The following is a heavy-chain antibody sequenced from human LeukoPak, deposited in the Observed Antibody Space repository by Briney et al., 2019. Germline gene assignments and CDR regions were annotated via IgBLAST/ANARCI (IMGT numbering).Heavy chain of an antibody. CDR3: AKGGTMIVVVSLFDY. D-gene: IGHD3-22*01. CDR1: GFTFSSYW. Sequence: GGSLRLSCAASGFTFSSYWMSWVRQAPGKGLEWVSAISGSGGSTYYADSVKGRFTISRDNSKNTLYLQMNSLRAEDTAVYYCAKGGTMIVVVSLFDYWGQGTLVTVSS. V-gene: IGHV3-23*01. J-gene: IGHJ4*02. CDR2: ISGSGGST.